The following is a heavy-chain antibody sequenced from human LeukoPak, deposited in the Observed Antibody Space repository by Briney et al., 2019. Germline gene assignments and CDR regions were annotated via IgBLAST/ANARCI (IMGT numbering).Heavy chain of an antibody. CDR3: ARGDDGYNYLRFDY. CDR2: IKQDGSEK. CDR1: GFTFSSNW. J-gene: IGHJ4*02. D-gene: IGHD5-24*01. V-gene: IGHV3-7*01. Sequence: GGSLRLSCAASGFTFSSNWMSWVRQAPGKGLEWVANIKQDGSEKYYVDSVKGRFTISRDNSKNTLYLQMNSLRAEDTAVYYCARGDDGYNYLRFDYWGQGTLVTVSS.